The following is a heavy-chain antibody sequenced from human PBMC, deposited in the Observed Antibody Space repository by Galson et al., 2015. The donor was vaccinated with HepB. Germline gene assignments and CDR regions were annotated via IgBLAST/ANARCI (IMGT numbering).Heavy chain of an antibody. D-gene: IGHD3-10*01. CDR2: ISSSSSTI. Sequence: SLRLSCAASGFTFSSYSMNWVRQAPGKGLEWVSYISSSSSTIYYADSVKGRFTISRDNAKNSLYLQMNSLRAEDTAVYYCARDRRGYYYGSGSYGWVAHSGNWVDPWGQGTLVTVSS. J-gene: IGHJ5*02. V-gene: IGHV3-48*04. CDR3: ARDRRGYYYGSGSYGWVAHSGNWVDP. CDR1: GFTFSSYS.